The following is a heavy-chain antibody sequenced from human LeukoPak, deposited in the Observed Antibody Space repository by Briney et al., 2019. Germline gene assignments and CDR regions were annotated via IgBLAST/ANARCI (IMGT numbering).Heavy chain of an antibody. CDR3: ARGYCSSTSCYGADAFDI. V-gene: IGHV4-34*01. CDR1: GGSFSGYY. D-gene: IGHD2-2*01. CDR2: INHSGST. Sequence: SETLSLTCAVYGGSFSGYYWSWIRQPPGKGLEWIGEINHSGSTNYNPSLKSRVTISVDTSKNQFSLKPSSVTAADTAVYYCARGYCSSTSCYGADAFDIWGQGTMVTVSS. J-gene: IGHJ3*02.